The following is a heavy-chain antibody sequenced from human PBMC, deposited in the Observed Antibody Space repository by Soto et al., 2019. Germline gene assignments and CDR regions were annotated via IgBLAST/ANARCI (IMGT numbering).Heavy chain of an antibody. D-gene: IGHD2-2*01. CDR3: ARSQGSSTSLEIYYYYYYGMDV. V-gene: IGHV1-69*01. J-gene: IGHJ6*02. Sequence: QVQLVQSGAEVKKPGSPVKVSCKASGGTFGSYAISWVRQAPGQGLEWMGGIILIPGTANYAQKFQGRVTIAADESTSTAYMELSSLRSEDTAVYYCARSQGSSTSLEIYYYYYYGMDVWGQGTTVTVSS. CDR1: GGTFGSYA. CDR2: IILIPGTA.